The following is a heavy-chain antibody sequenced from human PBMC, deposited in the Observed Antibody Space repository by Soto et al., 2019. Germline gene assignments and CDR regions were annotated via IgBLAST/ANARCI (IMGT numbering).Heavy chain of an antibody. CDR1: GFTFSTYT. Sequence: XSLRLSCGASGFTFSTYTVRWVLRAPGKGLECVSAINCSGASPSYTDSLQRRFTNSRDNPKRTLYLQMNNLRAEDTAVYYCAKARCSTTNCDVPDYWGQGTLVTVSS. CDR2: INCSGASP. V-gene: IGHV3-23*01. D-gene: IGHD2-2*01. CDR3: AKARCSTTNCDVPDY. J-gene: IGHJ4*02.